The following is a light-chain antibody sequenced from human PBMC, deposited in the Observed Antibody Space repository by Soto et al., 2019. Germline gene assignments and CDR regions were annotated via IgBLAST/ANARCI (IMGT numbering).Light chain of an antibody. Sequence: DIQMTQSPSSLSASVGDRVTITCRASQGIRNELSWFQQRPGKAPKLLIYEASTLQSGVPSRFSGSGSGTEFTLTISGLLPEDFAAYHCQQLYTLPFTFGQGTRLEIK. CDR2: EAS. V-gene: IGKV1-17*01. CDR1: QGIRNE. J-gene: IGKJ5*01. CDR3: QQLYTLPFT.